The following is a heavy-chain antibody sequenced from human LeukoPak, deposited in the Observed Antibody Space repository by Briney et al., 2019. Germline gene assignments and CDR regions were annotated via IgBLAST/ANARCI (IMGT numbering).Heavy chain of an antibody. CDR3: ALHSSSALFDY. Sequence: SETLSLTCAVYGGSFSGYYWSWIRQPPGKGLEWIGEINHSGSTNYNPSLKSRVTISVDTSKNQFSLKLSSVTAADTAVYYCALHSSSALFDYWGQRTLVTVSS. J-gene: IGHJ4*02. CDR2: INHSGST. CDR1: GGSFSGYY. D-gene: IGHD6-6*01. V-gene: IGHV4-34*01.